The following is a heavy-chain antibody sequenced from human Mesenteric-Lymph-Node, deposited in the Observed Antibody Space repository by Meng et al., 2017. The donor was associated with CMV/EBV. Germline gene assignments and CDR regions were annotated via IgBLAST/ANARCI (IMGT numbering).Heavy chain of an antibody. CDR2: TNWNGRST. CDR3: ARASGSSYYFDY. J-gene: IGHJ4*02. Sequence: ETLSLTCAASGFTFDDYGMNWVRQAPGKGLEWVSLTNWNGRSTGYADSVKGRFTISRDNAKNSLYLQMNSLRAEDTALYYCARASGSSYYFDYWGQGTLVTVSS. CDR1: GFTFDDYG. V-gene: IGHV3-20*04. D-gene: IGHD1-26*01.